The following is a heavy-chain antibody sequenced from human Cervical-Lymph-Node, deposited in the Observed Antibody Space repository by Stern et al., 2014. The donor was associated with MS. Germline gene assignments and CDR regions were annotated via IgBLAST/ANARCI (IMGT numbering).Heavy chain of an antibody. V-gene: IGHV3-53*01. D-gene: IGHD1-1*01. J-gene: IGHJ4*02. CDR2: ITNVGST. CDR1: GVTGSRDY. Sequence: EMQLVESGGGVIQPGGSLRLSCTASGVTGSRDYMTWVRQAPGKGLEWVSLITNVGSTFYTDSVKGRFTISRDDSKNTVYLHMTSLRAEDTAMYYCARDTSSPERSDWWGQGTLVTVSS. CDR3: ARDTSSPERSDW.